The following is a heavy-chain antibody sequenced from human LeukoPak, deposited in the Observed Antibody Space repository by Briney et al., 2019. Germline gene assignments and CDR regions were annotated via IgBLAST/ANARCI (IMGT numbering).Heavy chain of an antibody. D-gene: IGHD3-16*01. Sequence: SQTLSLTCAISGDSASTNFAAWNWLRQSPSRGLEWLGRTYYRSRWINEYAISVQSRITISPDTSKNQFSLQLNSVTPEDTAVYYCARESGDYVKFDYWGQGTLVTVSS. CDR2: TYYRSRWIN. V-gene: IGHV6-1*01. CDR1: GDSASTNFAA. J-gene: IGHJ4*02. CDR3: ARESGDYVKFDY.